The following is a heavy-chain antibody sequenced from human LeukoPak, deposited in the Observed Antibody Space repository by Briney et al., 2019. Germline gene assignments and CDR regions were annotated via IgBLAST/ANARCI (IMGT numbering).Heavy chain of an antibody. J-gene: IGHJ4*02. D-gene: IGHD3-22*01. CDR3: AKYDKGQAYSSGYCDS. CDR2: INDISGAT. Sequence: PGGSLRLSCAASGFTFSAYPMSWVRQAPGTGLEWVSAINDISGATYYADSVKGRFTISRDNSKNTLYLQMNSLRAEDTAIYYCAKYDKGQAYSSGYCDSWGQGTLVTVSP. CDR1: GFTFSAYP. V-gene: IGHV3-23*01.